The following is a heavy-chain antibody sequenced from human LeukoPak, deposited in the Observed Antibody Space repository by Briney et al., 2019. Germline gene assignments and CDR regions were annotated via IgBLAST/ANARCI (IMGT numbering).Heavy chain of an antibody. Sequence: SGPTLVNPTQTLTLTCTCSGFSLSSPGVGVGWISQPPGKALEWLALVYWNDAKRYSPSLRSRLTITKDSTQKQVVLTMTKMDPVDTATYYCAQKDADTTMVPHFWGQGILVTVSS. CDR2: VYWNDAK. V-gene: IGHV2-5*01. D-gene: IGHD5-18*01. CDR1: GFSLSSPGVG. J-gene: IGHJ4*02. CDR3: AQKDADTTMVPHF.